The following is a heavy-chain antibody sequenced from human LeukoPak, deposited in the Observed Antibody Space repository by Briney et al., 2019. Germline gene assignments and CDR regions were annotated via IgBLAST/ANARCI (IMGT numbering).Heavy chain of an antibody. J-gene: IGHJ4*02. D-gene: IGHD5-12*01. CDR3: TRDWRNLGYDY. V-gene: IGHV3-74*01. CDR2: IEGDGNRI. Sequence: GGSMRLSCAASGFTLSAYWMHWVRQAPGKGLMWVSRIEGDGNRITYADSVKGRFTISRDNAKNTLYLQMNSLRAEDTAVYYCTRDWRNLGYDYWGQGTLVTVSS. CDR1: GFTLSAYW.